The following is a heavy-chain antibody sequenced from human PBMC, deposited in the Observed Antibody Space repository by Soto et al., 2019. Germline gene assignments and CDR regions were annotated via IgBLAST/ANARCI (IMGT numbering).Heavy chain of an antibody. D-gene: IGHD2-2*01. J-gene: IGHJ6*02. Sequence: SVKVSCKASGYTFTNYGITWVRQAPGQGLEWMGGIIAYSGTANYAQKFQGRVTITADESTSTAYMELSSLRSEDTAVYYCARSQGSSTSLEIYYYYYYGMDVWGQGTTVTVSS. CDR1: GYTFTNYG. V-gene: IGHV1-69*13. CDR2: IIAYSGTA. CDR3: ARSQGSSTSLEIYYYYYYGMDV.